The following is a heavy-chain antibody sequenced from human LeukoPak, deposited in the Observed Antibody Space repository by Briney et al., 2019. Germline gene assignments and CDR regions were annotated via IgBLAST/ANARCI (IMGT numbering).Heavy chain of an antibody. V-gene: IGHV4-34*01. CDR2: INHSEST. CDR1: GGSFSGYY. Sequence: NASETLSLTCAVYGGSFSGYYWSWIRQPPGKGLEWIGEINHSESTNYNPSLKSRVTISVDTSKNQFSLKLSSVTAADTAVYYCARVRGATYDYWGQGTLVTVSS. J-gene: IGHJ4*02. CDR3: ARVRGATYDY. D-gene: IGHD3-10*01.